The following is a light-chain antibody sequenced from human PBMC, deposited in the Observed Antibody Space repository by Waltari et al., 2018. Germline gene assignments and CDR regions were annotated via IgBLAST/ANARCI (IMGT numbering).Light chain of an antibody. Sequence: QSALTQPPSASGSPGQSVTISCTGTTRAVGGYNYVSWYQQHPGKAPKLMIYEVIKRPSGVPDRFSGSKSGSTASLTVSGLQAEDEADYYCSSYAGSNNLVFGGGTKLTVL. CDR1: TRAVGGYNY. CDR3: SSYAGSNNLV. V-gene: IGLV2-8*01. J-gene: IGLJ2*01. CDR2: EVI.